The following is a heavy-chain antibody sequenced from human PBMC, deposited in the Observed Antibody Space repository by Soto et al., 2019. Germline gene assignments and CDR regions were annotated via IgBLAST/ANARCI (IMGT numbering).Heavy chain of an antibody. CDR1: GGSISSGGYY. CDR3: ARDRGGYCSGGSCYSTDREDYYYYGMDV. D-gene: IGHD2-15*01. Sequence: QVQLQESGPGLVKPSQTLSLTCTVSGGSISSGGYYWSWIRQHPGKGLEWIGYIYYSGSTYYNPSLKSRVTISVDTSKNQFSLKLSSVTAADTAVYYCARDRGGYCSGGSCYSTDREDYYYYGMDVWGQGTTVTVSS. V-gene: IGHV4-31*03. J-gene: IGHJ6*02. CDR2: IYYSGST.